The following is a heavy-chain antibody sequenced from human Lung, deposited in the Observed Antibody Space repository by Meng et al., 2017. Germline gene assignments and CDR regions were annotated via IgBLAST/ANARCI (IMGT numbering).Heavy chain of an antibody. Sequence: QAQLVQSGGEVKKPWASVNVSCKASGYTFTNYGITGLREAPGQGLEWMGWINAYNGDTNYAQTLQGRVTMTTDTSTSTAYMELRSLRSDDTAVYYCARVEVGITSGDYWGQGTLVTVSS. CDR1: GYTFTNYG. CDR2: INAYNGDT. CDR3: ARVEVGITSGDY. V-gene: IGHV1-18*01. J-gene: IGHJ4*02. D-gene: IGHD2-21*01.